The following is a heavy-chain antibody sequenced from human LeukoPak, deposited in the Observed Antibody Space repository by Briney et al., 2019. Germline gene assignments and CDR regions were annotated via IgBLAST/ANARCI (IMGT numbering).Heavy chain of an antibody. Sequence: SVKVSCKAYGGTFSSYAISWVRQAPGQGLEWMGGIIPIFGTANYAQKFQGRVTITADESTSTAYMELSSLRSEDTAVYYCASPGYCSSTSCLDWDWFDPWGQGTLVTVSS. J-gene: IGHJ5*02. CDR2: IIPIFGTA. CDR1: GGTFSSYA. V-gene: IGHV1-69*01. CDR3: ASPGYCSSTSCLDWDWFDP. D-gene: IGHD2-2*01.